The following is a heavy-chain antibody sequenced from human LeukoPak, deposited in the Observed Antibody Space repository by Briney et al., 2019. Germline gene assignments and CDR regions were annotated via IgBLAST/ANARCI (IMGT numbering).Heavy chain of an antibody. CDR3: AKSGSSRFDP. D-gene: IGHD6-6*01. V-gene: IGHV3-23*01. J-gene: IGHJ5*02. CDR1: GFTFDDYA. CDR2: ISGSGDST. Sequence: GGSLRLSCAASGFTFDDYAMHWVRQAPGKGLEWVSAISGSGDSTYAVSVKGRFTISRDYSKNTLYLQMNSLRAEDTAIYYCAKSGSSRFDPWGQGTLVTVSS.